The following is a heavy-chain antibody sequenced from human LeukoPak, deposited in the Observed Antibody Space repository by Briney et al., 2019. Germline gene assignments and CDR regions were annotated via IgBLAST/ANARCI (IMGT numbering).Heavy chain of an antibody. V-gene: IGHV3-33*01. CDR3: ATDSIGPATDFDY. D-gene: IGHD2-2*01. J-gene: IGHJ4*02. Sequence: GGSLRLSCAASGFTFSAYGMHWVRQAPGKGLEWVAVIWSDGGKSYNSDSVKGRFTISRDNSKNTLYLQMNSLRADDTAVYYCATDSIGPATDFDYWGQGTPVTVSS. CDR1: GFTFSAYG. CDR2: IWSDGGKS.